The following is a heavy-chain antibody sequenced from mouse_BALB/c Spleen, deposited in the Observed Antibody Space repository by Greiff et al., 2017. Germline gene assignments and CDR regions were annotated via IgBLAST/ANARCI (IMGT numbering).Heavy chain of an antibody. V-gene: IGHV1S81*02. CDR1: GYTFTSYW. Sequence: QVQLQQPGAELVKPGASVKLSCKASGYTFTSYWMHWVKQRPGQGLEWIGEINPSNGRTNYNEKFKSKATLTVDKSSSTAYMQLSSLTSEDSAVYYCARGRGPHDWGQGTTLTVSS. D-gene: IGHD3-3*01. J-gene: IGHJ2*01. CDR2: INPSNGRT. CDR3: ARGRGPHD.